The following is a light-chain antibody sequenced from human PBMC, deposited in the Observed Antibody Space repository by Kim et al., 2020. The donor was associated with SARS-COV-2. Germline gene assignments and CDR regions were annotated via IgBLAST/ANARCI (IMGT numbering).Light chain of an antibody. CDR1: NMGSKH. CDR2: YDG. Sequence: APGMTARITCGGDNMGSKHVHWHQQRPGQAPVVVIYYDGDRPSGIPERFSGSNSGNTATLTISRVEAGDEADYYCQVWDSSSEQGVFGGGTKVTVL. V-gene: IGLV3-21*04. J-gene: IGLJ3*02. CDR3: QVWDSSSEQGV.